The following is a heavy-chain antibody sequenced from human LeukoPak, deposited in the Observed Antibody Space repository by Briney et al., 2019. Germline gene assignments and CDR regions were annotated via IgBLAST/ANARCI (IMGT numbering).Heavy chain of an antibody. Sequence: PGGSLRLSCATSGFTFSTYSMNWARQAPGKGLEWVSSISPSSTYIYHADSVKGRFTISRDNAKNSLYLQMSSLRAEDTAVYYCARDLERITMVRGDISNWFDPWGQGTLVTVSS. CDR1: GFTFSTYS. J-gene: IGHJ5*02. V-gene: IGHV3-21*01. D-gene: IGHD3-10*01. CDR2: ISPSSTYI. CDR3: ARDLERITMVRGDISNWFDP.